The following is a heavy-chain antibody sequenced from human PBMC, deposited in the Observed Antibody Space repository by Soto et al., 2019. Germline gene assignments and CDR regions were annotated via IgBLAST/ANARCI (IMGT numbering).Heavy chain of an antibody. Sequence: GGSLRLSCAASGFTFSSYWMSWVRQAPGKGLEWVANIKQDGSEKYYVDSVKGRFTISRDNAKNSLYLQMNSLRAEDTAVYYCARVPILTGYYPFDPWGQGTLVTVSS. V-gene: IGHV3-7*02. D-gene: IGHD3-9*01. CDR3: ARVPILTGYYPFDP. CDR2: IKQDGSEK. J-gene: IGHJ5*02. CDR1: GFTFSSYW.